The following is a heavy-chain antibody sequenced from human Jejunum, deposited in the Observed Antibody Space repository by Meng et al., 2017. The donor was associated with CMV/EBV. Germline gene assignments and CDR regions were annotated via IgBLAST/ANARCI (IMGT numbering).Heavy chain of an antibody. CDR1: EYTFTDYY. CDR2: LNPYTGDT. V-gene: IGHV1-2*02. CDR3: AKDAGSFLDYYLDF. D-gene: IGHD3-10*01. Sequence: EYTFTDYYVHWVRQAPGQGLEWPGYLNPYTGDTNYAQKFQGRVSMTRDTPTNTAYMELTRLRSDDTALYYCAKDAGSFLDYYLDFWGQGTLVTVSS. J-gene: IGHJ4*02.